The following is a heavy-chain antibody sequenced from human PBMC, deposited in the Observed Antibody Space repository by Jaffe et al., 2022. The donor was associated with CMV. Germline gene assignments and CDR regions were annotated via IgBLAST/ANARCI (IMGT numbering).Heavy chain of an antibody. D-gene: IGHD3-10*01. CDR3: AKGDYYYGSGSYYNGGHDYGMDV. CDR2: ISYDGSNK. J-gene: IGHJ6*02. CDR1: GFTFSSYG. V-gene: IGHV3-30*18. Sequence: QVQLVESGGGVVQPGRSLRLSCAASGFTFSSYGMHWVRQAPGKGLEWVAVISYDGSNKYYADSVKGRFTISRDNSKNTLYLQMNSLRAEDTAVYYCAKGDYYYGSGSYYNGGHDYGMDVWGQGTTVTVSS.